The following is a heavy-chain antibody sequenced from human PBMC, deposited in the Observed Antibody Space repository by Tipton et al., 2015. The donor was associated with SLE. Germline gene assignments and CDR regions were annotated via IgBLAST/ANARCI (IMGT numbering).Heavy chain of an antibody. CDR1: GDSISASY. CDR2: IHYIESS. Sequence: TLSLTCTVSGDSISASYWSWIRQPPGKGLEWIGNIHYIESSNYNPSLKSRVTISLDTAKNQFSLRVTSVTAADTAVYYCARLYDFWSGFNQFGMDVWGQGVTVTVSS. J-gene: IGHJ6*02. CDR3: ARLYDFWSGFNQFGMDV. V-gene: IGHV4-59*08. D-gene: IGHD3-3*01.